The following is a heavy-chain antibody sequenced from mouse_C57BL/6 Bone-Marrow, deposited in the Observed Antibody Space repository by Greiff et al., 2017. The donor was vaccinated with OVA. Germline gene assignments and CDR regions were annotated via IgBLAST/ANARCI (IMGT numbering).Heavy chain of an antibody. D-gene: IGHD4-1*01. Sequence: QVQLQQSGAELVRPGTSVKVSCKASGYAFTNYLIEWVKQRPGQGLEWIGVINPGSGGTNYNEKFKGKATLTADKSSSTAYMQLSSLTSEDSAVYFCARANWGYFDYWGQGTTLTVSS. J-gene: IGHJ2*01. CDR3: ARANWGYFDY. V-gene: IGHV1-54*01. CDR2: INPGSGGT. CDR1: GYAFTNYL.